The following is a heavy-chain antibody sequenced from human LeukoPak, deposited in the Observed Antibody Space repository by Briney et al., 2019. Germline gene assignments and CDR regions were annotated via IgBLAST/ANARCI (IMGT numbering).Heavy chain of an antibody. V-gene: IGHV4-34*01. CDR3: AGGLVGALNY. J-gene: IGHJ4*02. CDR1: GGSFSGYY. Sequence: PSETLSLTCAVYGGSFSGYYWSWIRQPPGKGLEWIGEINHSGSTNYNPSLKSRVTISVDPSKNQFSLKLSSVTAADTAVYYCAGGLVGALNYWGQGTLVTVSS. CDR2: INHSGST. D-gene: IGHD2-8*02.